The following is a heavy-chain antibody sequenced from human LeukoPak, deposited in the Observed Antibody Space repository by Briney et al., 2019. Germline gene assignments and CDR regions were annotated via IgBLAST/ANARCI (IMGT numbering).Heavy chain of an antibody. D-gene: IGHD6-13*01. V-gene: IGHV1-69*06. Sequence: GSSVKVSCKASGGTFSSYAIRWVRQAPGQGLEWMGGIIPIFGTAKYAQKFQGRVTITADKSTSTAYMELSSLRSEDTAVLFRGKDSQQLVLRDKWFDPWGQGTLVTVSS. J-gene: IGHJ5*02. CDR1: GGTFSSYA. CDR2: IIPIFGTA. CDR3: GKDSQQLVLRDKWFDP.